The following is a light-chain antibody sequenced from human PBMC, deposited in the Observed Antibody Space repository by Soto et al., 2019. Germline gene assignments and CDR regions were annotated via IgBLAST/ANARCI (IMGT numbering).Light chain of an antibody. CDR3: QQYETYSGT. V-gene: IGKV1-5*01. J-gene: IGKJ1*01. CDR2: DAS. CDR1: QSIHSW. Sequence: DIQMTQSPSTLSASVGDRVTITCRASQSIHSWLAWYQQKPGKAPKLLIYDASSLESGVPSRFSGSGSGTEFTLTISSLQPDDFATYCCQQYETYSGTFGQGTKVEIK.